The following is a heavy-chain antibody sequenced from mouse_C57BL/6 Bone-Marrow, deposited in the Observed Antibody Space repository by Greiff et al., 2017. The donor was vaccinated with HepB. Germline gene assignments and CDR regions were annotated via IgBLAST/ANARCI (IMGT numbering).Heavy chain of an antibody. J-gene: IGHJ4*01. D-gene: IGHD2-10*01. CDR1: GYTFTNYW. CDR2: IYPGGGYT. Sequence: VQLQQSGAELVRPGTSVKMSCKASGYTFTNYWIGWAKQRPGHGLAWIGDIYPGGGYTNYNEKFKGEATLTADKSSSTAYMQFSSLTSEDSAIYYCARRLLYAMDYWGQGTSVTVSS. V-gene: IGHV1-63*01. CDR3: ARRLLYAMDY.